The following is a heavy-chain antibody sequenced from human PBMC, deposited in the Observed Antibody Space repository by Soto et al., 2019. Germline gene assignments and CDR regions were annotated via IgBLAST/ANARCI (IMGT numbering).Heavy chain of an antibody. D-gene: IGHD2-2*01. CDR1: GGTFSSYA. CDR3: ARTLGYCSSTSCGSYYYYGMDV. V-gene: IGHV1-69*01. Sequence: QVQLVQSGAEVKKPGSSVKVSCKASGGTFSSYAISWVRQAPGQGLEWMGGIIPIFGTANYAQKFQGSVTITADESTSTAYMELSRLRSEDTAVYYCARTLGYCSSTSCGSYYYYGMDVWGQGTTVTVSS. CDR2: IIPIFGTA. J-gene: IGHJ6*02.